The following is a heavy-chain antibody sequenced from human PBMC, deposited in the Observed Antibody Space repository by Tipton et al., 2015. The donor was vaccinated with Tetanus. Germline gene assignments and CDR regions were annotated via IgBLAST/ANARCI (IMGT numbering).Heavy chain of an antibody. CDR1: GGSFSGYY. CDR2: INHSGST. V-gene: IGHV4-34*01. D-gene: IGHD1-26*01. J-gene: IGHJ6*02. CDR3: ARGRGGVWWWELPQHYYYGMDV. Sequence: AGLVKPSETLSLTCAVYGGSFSGYYWSWIRQPPGKGLEWIGEINHSGSTNYNPSLKSRVTISVDTSKNQFSLKLSSVTAADTAVYYCARGRGGVWWWELPQHYYYGMDVWGQGTTVTVSS.